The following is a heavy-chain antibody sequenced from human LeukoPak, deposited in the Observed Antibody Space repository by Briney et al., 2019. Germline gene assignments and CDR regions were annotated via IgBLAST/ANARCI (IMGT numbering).Heavy chain of an antibody. J-gene: IGHJ6*03. V-gene: IGHV3-21*01. CDR2: IDTSSRYI. Sequence: PGGSLRLSCAASGFTFSSYSMNWVRQAPGKGLEWVSSIDTSSRYIYYGDSVKGRFTISRDNAKNSLYLQMNSLRAEDTAVYYCARGGVRTYMDVWGKGTTVTVSS. CDR3: ARGGVRTYMDV. D-gene: IGHD2-2*01. CDR1: GFTFSSYS.